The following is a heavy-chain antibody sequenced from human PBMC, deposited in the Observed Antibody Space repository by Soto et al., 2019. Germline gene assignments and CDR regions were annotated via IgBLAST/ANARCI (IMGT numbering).Heavy chain of an antibody. CDR2: INHLETT. CDR1: GVSITFGGYS. J-gene: IGHJ4*02. D-gene: IGHD1-26*01. V-gene: IGHV4-30-2*01. CDR3: DRGGGSDTFDY. Sequence: SETLSLTCTVSGVSITFGGYSWSWIRQTPAKSLEGMGYINHLETTDYNPSFESRLTLSIDRAKTQFSLKLHSMAAADRAVDFYDRGGGSDTFDYWGQGILVTVSS.